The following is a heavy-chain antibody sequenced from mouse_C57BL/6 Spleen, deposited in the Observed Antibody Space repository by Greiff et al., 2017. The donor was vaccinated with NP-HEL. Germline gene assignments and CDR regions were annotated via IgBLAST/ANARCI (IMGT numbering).Heavy chain of an antibody. J-gene: IGHJ3*01. CDR3: ASSYDGYFFAY. Sequence: VQLKESEGGLVQPGSSMKLSCTASGFTFSDYYMAWVRQVPEKGLEWVANINYDGSSTYYLDSLKSRFIISRDNAKNILYLQLSSLKSEDTATYYCASSYDGYFFAYWGQGTLVTVSA. V-gene: IGHV5-16*01. D-gene: IGHD2-3*01. CDR1: GFTFSDYY. CDR2: INYDGSST.